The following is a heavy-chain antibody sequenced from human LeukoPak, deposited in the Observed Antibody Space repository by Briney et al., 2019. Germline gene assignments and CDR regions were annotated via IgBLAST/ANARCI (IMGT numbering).Heavy chain of an antibody. J-gene: IGHJ6*03. D-gene: IGHD1-1*01. CDR1: GFTFVSYN. Sequence: TGGSLRLSCAASGFTFVSYNMNWVRQAPGKGLEWVAYISSSSSLIYYAGSVKGRFTVSRDSAKRSLYLQMNSLRAEDTAVYYCARDGNRDGDMDVWGKGTTVTVSS. CDR2: ISSSSSLI. CDR3: ARDGNRDGDMDV. V-gene: IGHV3-48*01.